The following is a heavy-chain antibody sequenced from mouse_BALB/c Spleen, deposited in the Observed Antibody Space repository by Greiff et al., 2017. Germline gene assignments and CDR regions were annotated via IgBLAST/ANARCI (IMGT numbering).Heavy chain of an antibody. CDR1: GYTFTSYW. Sequence: LQQPGSELVRPGASVKLSCKASGYTFTSYWMHWVKQRPGQGLEWIGNIYPGSGSTNYDEKFKSKATLTVDTSSSTAYMQLSSLTSEDSAVYYCTRGWDVDYWGQGTTLTVSS. V-gene: IGHV1S22*01. J-gene: IGHJ2*01. CDR3: TRGWDVDY. D-gene: IGHD4-1*01. CDR2: IYPGSGST.